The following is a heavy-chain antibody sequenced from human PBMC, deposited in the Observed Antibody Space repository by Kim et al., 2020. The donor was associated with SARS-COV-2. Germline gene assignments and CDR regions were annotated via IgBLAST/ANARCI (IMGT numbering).Heavy chain of an antibody. J-gene: IGHJ5*02. V-gene: IGHV3-23*01. D-gene: IGHD2-2*01. Sequence: GGSLRLSCAASGFTFSSYAMSWVRQAPGKGLEWVSAISGSGGSTYYADSVKGRFTISRDNSKNTLYLQMNSLRAEDTAVYYCAKDHRLLGYCSSTSCRKPSWVDPWGQGALVTVSS. CDR2: ISGSGGST. CDR3: AKDHRLLGYCSSTSCRKPSWVDP. CDR1: GFTFSSYA.